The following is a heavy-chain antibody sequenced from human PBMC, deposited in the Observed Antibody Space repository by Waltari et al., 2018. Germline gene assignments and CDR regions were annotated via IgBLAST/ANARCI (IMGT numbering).Heavy chain of an antibody. D-gene: IGHD1-1*01. CDR3: ARDRGRGLYLDT. J-gene: IGHJ4*02. CDR2: VRGDGKT. V-gene: IGHV4-4*02. Sequence: QLQLQESGPGLVKPSGTLSLICAVSGDSMSTSDYWSWVRQPPGKGLEWIGQVRGDGKTNYNPSFASRVTMSLDTSTYHFALKLTSATAADTALYYWARDRGRGLYLDTWGQGTLVTVSP. CDR1: GDSMSTSDY.